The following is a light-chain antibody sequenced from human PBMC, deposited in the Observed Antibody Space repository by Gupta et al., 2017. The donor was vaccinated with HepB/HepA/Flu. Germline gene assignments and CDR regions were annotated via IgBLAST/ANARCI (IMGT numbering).Light chain of an antibody. Sequence: DIQMTQSPSSLSASVGDRVTITCRASQSISSYLNWYQQRPGKAPKLLIYDATTLQSGVPSRFSGSGSGTDFSLSIGRLQPEDFVTYYCQQNYRTPKTFGQGTRVEVK. CDR2: DAT. J-gene: IGKJ1*01. V-gene: IGKV1-39*01. CDR3: QQNYRTPKT. CDR1: QSISSY.